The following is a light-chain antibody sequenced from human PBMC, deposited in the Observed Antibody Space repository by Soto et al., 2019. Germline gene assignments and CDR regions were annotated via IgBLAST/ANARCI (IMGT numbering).Light chain of an antibody. J-gene: IGKJ1*01. V-gene: IGKV1-5*01. CDR2: DAY. CDR1: QSISSS. CDR3: KQYNRYSRT. Sequence: DIQITQSPSPPSSSVGGRGPLTCRASQSISSSLAWYQQKPGIAHKLLIYDAYSLESGVQSRFSGSGSGTEFTLTIRSLQPDDFATYYCKQYNRYSRTFGQGTKVDIK.